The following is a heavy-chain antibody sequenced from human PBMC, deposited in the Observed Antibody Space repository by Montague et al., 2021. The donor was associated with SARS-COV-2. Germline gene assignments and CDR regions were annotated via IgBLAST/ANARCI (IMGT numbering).Heavy chain of an antibody. V-gene: IGHV4-34*01. J-gene: IGHJ6*02. CDR1: GGSFSGHY. Sequence: SETLSLTCAVYGGSFSGHYWSWIRQPPGKGLEWIGEINHSGSTNYNPSLKSRVTISVDTSKNQFSLKLSPVTAADTAVYYCARGRAVTTFYYYYYGMDVWGQGTTVTVSS. CDR3: ARGRAVTTFYYYYYGMDV. D-gene: IGHD4-17*01. CDR2: INHSGST.